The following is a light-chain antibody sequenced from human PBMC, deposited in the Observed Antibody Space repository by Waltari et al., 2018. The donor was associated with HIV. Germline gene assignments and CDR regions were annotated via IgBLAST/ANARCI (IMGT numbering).Light chain of an antibody. J-gene: IGLJ2*01. CDR1: SSDIGGYDY. CDR3: SAYTTYSPLAV. V-gene: IGLV2-14*01. Sequence: QSALTQPASVSGSPGQSITISCTGTSSDIGGYDYVSWYQQHPGKAPKLLIYGVSSRPSGVSNRFSGSRSGNTASLTISGLQADDEAHYYCSAYTTYSPLAVFGGGTKL. CDR2: GVS.